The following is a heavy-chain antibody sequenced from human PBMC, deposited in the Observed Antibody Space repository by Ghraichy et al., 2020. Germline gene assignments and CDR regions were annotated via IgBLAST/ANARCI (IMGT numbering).Heavy chain of an antibody. CDR1: GYTLSKLS. J-gene: IGHJ4*02. CDR3: ATGGLKYYDRSPSYRAAFEH. Sequence: ASVKVSCKVFGYTLSKLSIHWVRQAPGKGLEWVGGFDPEEGGTIYAQKLQGKVSMTEDASTNTAFMILSNLRSEDTALYFCATGGLKYYDRSPSYRAAFEHWGQGTLVTVSS. D-gene: IGHD3-16*01. V-gene: IGHV1-24*01. CDR2: FDPEEGGT.